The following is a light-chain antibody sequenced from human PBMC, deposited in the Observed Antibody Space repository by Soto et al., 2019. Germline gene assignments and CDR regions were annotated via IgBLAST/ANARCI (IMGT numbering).Light chain of an antibody. CDR3: QTWDTGIRV. Sequence: QLVLTQSPSASASLGASVKLTCTLSSGHSNHVIAWHQQQPEKGPRYLMKLNSDGSHSKGDGLPHRFSGSSSGAERYLTISSLQSGDEADYYWQTWDTGIRVFGGGTKVTL. J-gene: IGLJ2*01. CDR2: LNSDGSH. V-gene: IGLV4-69*01. CDR1: SGHSNHV.